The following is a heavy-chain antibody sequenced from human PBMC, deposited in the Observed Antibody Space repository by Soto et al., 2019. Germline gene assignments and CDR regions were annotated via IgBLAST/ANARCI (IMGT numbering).Heavy chain of an antibody. CDR3: AREGYTSSSTHSFVDS. V-gene: IGHV1-69*06. Sequence: QVQLVQSGPEVKKPGSSVRVSCKASGGTFSSFAVSWVRQAPGQGLEWMGRILPMLHTTNYAQKFQDRLTITADTSTNTAYMDLRSLRSEDTAVYFCAREGYTSSSTHSFVDSWGQGTLVTVSS. D-gene: IGHD6-6*01. J-gene: IGHJ4*02. CDR1: GGTFSSFA. CDR2: ILPMLHTT.